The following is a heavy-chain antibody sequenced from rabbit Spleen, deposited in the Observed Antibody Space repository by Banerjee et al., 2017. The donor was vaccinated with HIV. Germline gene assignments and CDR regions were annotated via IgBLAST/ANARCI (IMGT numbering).Heavy chain of an antibody. V-gene: IGHV1S45*01. Sequence: LVESGGDLVKPAGTLILTCSESGFSFSGSYWICWVRQAPGKGLELIACIYSTSNGAYYAGWSKDRCSITKTSSTTVTLQMTSLTAADAAAYFCARAGYGGWSYTNGFNLWGPGTLVTVS. D-gene: IGHD5-1*01. CDR2: IYSTSNGA. J-gene: IGHJ4*01. CDR3: ARAGYGGWSYTNGFNL. CDR1: GFSFSGSYW.